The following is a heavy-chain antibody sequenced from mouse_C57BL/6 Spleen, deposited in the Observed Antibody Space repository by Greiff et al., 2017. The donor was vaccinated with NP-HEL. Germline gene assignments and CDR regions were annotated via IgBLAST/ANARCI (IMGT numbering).Heavy chain of an antibody. Sequence: QVQLQQSGPELVKPGASVKLSCKASGYTFTSYDLNWVKQRPGPGLEWIGWIYPRDGSTKYNEQFKGKATLTVDTSSSTAYMELHSLTSEDSAVYFCARAYYSNYQYYFDYWGQGTTLTVSS. CDR3: ARAYYSNYQYYFDY. D-gene: IGHD2-5*01. V-gene: IGHV1-85*01. CDR2: IYPRDGST. CDR1: GYTFTSYD. J-gene: IGHJ2*01.